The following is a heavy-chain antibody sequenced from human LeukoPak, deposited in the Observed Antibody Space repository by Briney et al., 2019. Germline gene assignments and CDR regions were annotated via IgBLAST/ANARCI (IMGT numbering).Heavy chain of an antibody. J-gene: IGHJ6*03. CDR3: ARQRADYFYHYLDV. V-gene: IGHV4-39*01. CDR2: VYYGGNT. Sequence: SETLSLTCTVSGGSISSSSYYWDWVRQPPGKGLEWIGNVYYGGNTFYNSSLESRVTISVDMSKNQFSLKLSSLTAADTSVYYCARQRADYFYHYLDVWGKGTSVTVSS. CDR1: GGSISSSSYY.